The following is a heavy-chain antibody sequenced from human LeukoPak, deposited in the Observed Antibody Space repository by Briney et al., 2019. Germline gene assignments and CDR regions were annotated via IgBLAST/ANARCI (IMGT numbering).Heavy chain of an antibody. D-gene: IGHD3-22*01. Sequence: GGSLRLSCAASGFTFSSYAMSWVRQAPGEGLEWVSAISGSGGSTYYADSVKGRFTISRDNSKNTLYLQMNSLRAEDTAVYYCARDYYDSSGYYPVDDYWGQGTLVTVSS. J-gene: IGHJ4*02. V-gene: IGHV3-23*01. CDR2: ISGSGGST. CDR1: GFTFSSYA. CDR3: ARDYYDSSGYYPVDDY.